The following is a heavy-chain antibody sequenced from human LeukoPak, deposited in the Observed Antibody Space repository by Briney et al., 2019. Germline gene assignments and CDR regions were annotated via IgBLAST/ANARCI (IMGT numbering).Heavy chain of an antibody. CDR1: GGSISSSSYY. CDR3: ARDPGDSSGYYYPSGWYDY. CDR2: IYHSGSS. Sequence: SETLSLTCTVSGGSISSSSYYWGWIRQPPGKGLEWIGSIYHSGSSYYNPSLKSRVTISVDTSKNQFSLKLSSVTAADTAVYYCARDPGDSSGYYYPSGWYDYWGQGTLVTVSS. J-gene: IGHJ4*02. D-gene: IGHD3-22*01. V-gene: IGHV4-39*02.